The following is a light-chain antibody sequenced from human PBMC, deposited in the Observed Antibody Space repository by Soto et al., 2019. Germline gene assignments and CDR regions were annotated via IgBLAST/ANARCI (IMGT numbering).Light chain of an antibody. Sequence: QSALTQPPSVSGAPGQRVTISCTGSSSNIGAGYDVHWYQQLPGTAPKVLIYGNSDRPSGVPDRFSGSKSGTSASLAITGLQAGDEADYYCQSYDSSLSVLYVFGTGTKVTVL. V-gene: IGLV1-40*01. CDR3: QSYDSSLSVLYV. CDR1: SSNIGAGYD. J-gene: IGLJ1*01. CDR2: GNS.